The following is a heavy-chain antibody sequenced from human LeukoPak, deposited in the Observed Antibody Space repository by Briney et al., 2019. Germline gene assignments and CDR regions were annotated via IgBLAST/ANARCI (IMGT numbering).Heavy chain of an antibody. CDR1: GGSISSGSYY. Sequence: SQTLSLTCIVSGGSISSGSYYWSWIRQPAGKGLEWIGRIYTSGSTNYNPSLKSRVTTSVDTSKNQFSLKLSSVTAADTAVYYCASHNDGYNYAFDVWGQGTMVTVSS. CDR3: ASHNDGYNYAFDV. D-gene: IGHD5-24*01. CDR2: IYTSGST. V-gene: IGHV4-61*02. J-gene: IGHJ3*01.